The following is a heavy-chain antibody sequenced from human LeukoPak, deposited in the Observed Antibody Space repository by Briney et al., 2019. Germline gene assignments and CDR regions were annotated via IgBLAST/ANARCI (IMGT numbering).Heavy chain of an antibody. CDR3: AREYSSRWGRRYYGEMDV. CDR1: GFTFSSYA. Sequence: GGSLRLSCAASGFTFSSYAIHWVRQAPGKGLEWVAVISYDGSNKYSADSVKGRFTISRDNSKNTLYMQMNSLRAEDTAVYDCAREYSSRWGRRYYGEMDVWGQGATVTVSS. D-gene: IGHD6-13*01. J-gene: IGHJ6*02. CDR2: ISYDGSNK. V-gene: IGHV3-30-3*01.